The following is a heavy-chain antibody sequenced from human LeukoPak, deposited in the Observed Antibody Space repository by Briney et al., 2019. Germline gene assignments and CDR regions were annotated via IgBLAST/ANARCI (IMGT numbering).Heavy chain of an antibody. CDR3: AREHIAAAGTDFDY. D-gene: IGHD6-13*01. CDR2: ISSSSSYI. CDR1: GFTFSSYW. Sequence: GGSLRLSCAASGFTFSSYWMSWVRQAPGKGLEWVSSISSSSSYIYYADSVKGRFTISRDNAKNSLYLQMNSLRAEDTAVYYCAREHIAAAGTDFDYWGQGTLVTVSS. V-gene: IGHV3-21*01. J-gene: IGHJ4*02.